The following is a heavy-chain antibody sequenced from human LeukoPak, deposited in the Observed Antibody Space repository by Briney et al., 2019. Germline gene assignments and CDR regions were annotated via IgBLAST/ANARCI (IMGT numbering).Heavy chain of an antibody. J-gene: IGHJ4*02. CDR3: AKGWGFDC. Sequence: PSQTLSLTCAISGDSVSSNNAAWNWIRQSPSRGLEWLGRTYFGSKWYNDYAVSVESRITINADTPKNQFSLQLNSVTPEDTAVYYCAKGWGFDCWGQGTLVTVSS. CDR2: TYFGSKWYN. CDR1: GDSVSSNNAA. V-gene: IGHV6-1*01. D-gene: IGHD7-27*01.